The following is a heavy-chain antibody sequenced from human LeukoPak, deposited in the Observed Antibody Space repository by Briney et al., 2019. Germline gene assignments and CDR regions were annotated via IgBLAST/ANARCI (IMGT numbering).Heavy chain of an antibody. J-gene: IGHJ6*03. CDR1: GGSISSYY. V-gene: IGHV4-59*12. Sequence: SETLSLTCTVSGGSISSYYWSWIRQPPGKGLEWIGYIYYSGSTNYNPSLKSRVTISVDTSKNQFSLKLSSVTAADTAVYYCARDASIAVAEDYYYYYMDVWGKGTTVTVSS. CDR3: ARDASIAVAEDYYYYYMDV. CDR2: IYYSGST. D-gene: IGHD6-19*01.